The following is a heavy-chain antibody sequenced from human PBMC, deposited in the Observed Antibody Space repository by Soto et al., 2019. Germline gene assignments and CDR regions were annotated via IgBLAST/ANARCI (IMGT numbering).Heavy chain of an antibody. D-gene: IGHD6-19*01. CDR2: ISSNRGST. J-gene: IGHJ6*02. CDR1: GFTFSSYA. Sequence: GGSLRLSCAASGFTFSSYAMHWVRQAPGKGLEYVSAISSNRGSTYYANYVKGRFTISIDNSKNTLYLQMGSLRSEDMAVYYCARDRVAVAVWYYYGMDVWGQGT. CDR3: ARDRVAVAVWYYYGMDV. V-gene: IGHV3-64*01.